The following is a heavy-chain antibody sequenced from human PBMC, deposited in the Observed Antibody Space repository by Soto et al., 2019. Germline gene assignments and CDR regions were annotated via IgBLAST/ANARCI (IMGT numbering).Heavy chain of an antibody. CDR1: GESVSSNSTA. D-gene: IGHD3-3*01. CDR3: ARDLLEWLSGFDY. V-gene: IGHV6-1*01. Sequence: SQTLSLPCAISGESVSSNSTAWNWIRQSPSRGLEWLGRTYYRSKWYNDYAVSVKSRITINPDTSKNQFSLQLNSVTPEDTAVYYCARDLLEWLSGFDYWGQGTLVTVSS. J-gene: IGHJ4*02. CDR2: TYYRSKWYN.